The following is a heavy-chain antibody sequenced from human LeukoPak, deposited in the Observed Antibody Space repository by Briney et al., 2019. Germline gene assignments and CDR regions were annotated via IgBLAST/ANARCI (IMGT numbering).Heavy chain of an antibody. CDR3: TTDGARGSWFDP. J-gene: IGHJ5*02. D-gene: IGHD3-16*01. CDR1: GLTFSKAW. V-gene: IGHV3-15*07. Sequence: PGGSLRLSCAASGLTFSKAWMNWVRQAPGKGLEWVGRIKSKTDGGTTDYAAPVKGRFTISRDDSKNTLLLQMKSLKIEDTAVYYCTTDGARGSWFDPWGQGTLVTVSS. CDR2: IKSKTDGGTT.